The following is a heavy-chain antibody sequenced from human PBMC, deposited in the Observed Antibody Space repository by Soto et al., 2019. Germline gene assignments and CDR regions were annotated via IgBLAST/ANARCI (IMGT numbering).Heavy chain of an antibody. CDR3: ARMDGDYNYYGLDV. Sequence: SGPTLVNPTETLTLTCSVSGFSLTNGRMGVSWIRQPPGKALEWLAHFFSDAERSYSTSMQSRLNMYKDSSGSQVVLTMTNMAPAGTATYFCARMDGDYNYYGLDVWGHGIAVTVSS. V-gene: IGHV2-26*01. CDR2: FFSDAER. CDR1: GFSLTNGRMG. J-gene: IGHJ6*02. D-gene: IGHD4-17*01.